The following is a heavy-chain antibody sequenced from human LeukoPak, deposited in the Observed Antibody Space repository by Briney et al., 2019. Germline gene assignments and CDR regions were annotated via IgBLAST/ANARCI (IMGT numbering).Heavy chain of an antibody. CDR2: IWYDGSNI. J-gene: IGHJ4*02. CDR1: GVSFSSHG. CDR3: ARARNDYDSNGFSLLEY. Sequence: GGSLRLSCVVSGVSFSSHGMHWVRQAPGKGLEWVAVIWYDGSNIWYADSVKGRFTISRDNSKNTLYLQMNSLRAEDTALYYCARARNDYDSNGFSLLEYWGQGTLVTVSS. V-gene: IGHV3-33*01. D-gene: IGHD3-22*01.